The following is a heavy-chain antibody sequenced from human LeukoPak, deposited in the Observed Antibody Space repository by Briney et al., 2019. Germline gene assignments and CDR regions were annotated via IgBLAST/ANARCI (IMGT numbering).Heavy chain of an antibody. CDR3: AVWVDTAMVHNWFDP. CDR1: GFTFSSYS. Sequence: GGSLRLSCAASGFTFSSYSMNWVRQAPGKGLEWVSSITSSSSYIYYADSVKGRFTISRDNAMNSLYLQMNSLRAEDTAVYYCAVWVDTAMVHNWFDPWGGGTLVTVSS. CDR2: ITSSSSYI. D-gene: IGHD5-18*01. V-gene: IGHV3-21*01. J-gene: IGHJ5*02.